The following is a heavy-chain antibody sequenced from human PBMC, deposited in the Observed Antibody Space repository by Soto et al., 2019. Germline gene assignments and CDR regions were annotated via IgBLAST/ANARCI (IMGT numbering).Heavy chain of an antibody. V-gene: IGHV1-46*03. J-gene: IGHJ4*02. CDR1: GYTFTSYY. Sequence: QVQLVQSGAEVKKPGASVKVSCKASGYTFTSYYMQWVRQAPGQGLDWMGIINPSGGSTTYAQNFQGRISMTRDTSTSTVYMELSSLRSEATAVYYCTRGHMRFFDFWGQGTLVTVSS. CDR3: TRGHMRFFDF. CDR2: INPSGGST.